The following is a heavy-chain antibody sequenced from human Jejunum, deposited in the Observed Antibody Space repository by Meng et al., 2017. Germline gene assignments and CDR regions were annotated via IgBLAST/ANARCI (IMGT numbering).Heavy chain of an antibody. J-gene: IGHJ3*02. CDR2: IKEDGGKT. CDR1: GFTFSSYW. Sequence: GGSLRLSCAASGFTFSSYWMSWVRQAPGKGLEWVANIKEDGGKTFYVDSVKGRFTISRDNANPSLDLQMNSVRVEDTAVYYCARAVKGGALDIWGQGTMVTVSS. D-gene: IGHD2/OR15-2a*01. CDR3: ARAVKGGALDI. V-gene: IGHV3-7*01.